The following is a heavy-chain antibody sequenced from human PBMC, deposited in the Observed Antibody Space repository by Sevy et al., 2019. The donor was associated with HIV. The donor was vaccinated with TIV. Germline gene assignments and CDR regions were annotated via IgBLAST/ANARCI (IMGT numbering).Heavy chain of an antibody. CDR2: ITGGSSYI. Sequence: GGSLRLSCVASGFTFSSYTMNWVRQAPGEGLEWVSSITGGSSYIYYEDSVKGLFTNSRDNAKNSLYLQRNRLRAEETAVYYWARDGGCSGTGCLLYFDCWGQGTLVTVSS. CDR3: ARDGGCSGTGCLLYFDC. J-gene: IGHJ4*02. V-gene: IGHV3-21*01. D-gene: IGHD2-2*01. CDR1: GFTFSSYT.